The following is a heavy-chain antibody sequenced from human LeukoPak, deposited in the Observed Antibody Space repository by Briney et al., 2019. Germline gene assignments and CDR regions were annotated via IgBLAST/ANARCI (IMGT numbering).Heavy chain of an antibody. CDR2: VKSKTDGGAT. D-gene: IGHD2-2*03. Sequence: GSLRLSCAASGFTFSNGWMNWVLQAPGKGLEWVGRVKSKTDGGATDYAAPVKGRFTISRDDSKNTLYLEMNSLRAEDTAVYYCAKGSLGYCSSTSCYFDYWGQGTLVTVSS. CDR3: AKGSLGYCSSTSCYFDY. CDR1: GFTFSNGW. V-gene: IGHV3-15*01. J-gene: IGHJ4*02.